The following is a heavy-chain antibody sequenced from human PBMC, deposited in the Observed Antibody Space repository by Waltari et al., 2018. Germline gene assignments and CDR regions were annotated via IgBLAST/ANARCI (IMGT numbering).Heavy chain of an antibody. CDR1: GGTFGPYA. J-gene: IGHJ3*02. D-gene: IGHD1-26*01. CDR3: AKREIGYAFDI. Sequence: QVQLVQSGAEVKQPGASVMVSCKASGGTFGPYAITWVRQAPGQGLEWMGGVIPIFGTPNYAPKFQGRVTVSADPSTSTAYLEVRRLISEDTAVYYCAKREIGYAFDIWGHGTMVTVSS. V-gene: IGHV1-69*12. CDR2: VIPIFGTP.